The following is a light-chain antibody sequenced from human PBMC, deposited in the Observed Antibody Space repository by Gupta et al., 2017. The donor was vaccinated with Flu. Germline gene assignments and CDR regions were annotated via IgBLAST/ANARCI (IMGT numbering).Light chain of an antibody. V-gene: IGLV1-44*01. CDR3: AAWDDSLNGHYV. J-gene: IGLJ1*01. CDR1: SSNIGSNA. CDR2: GSN. Sequence: QSVLAQPPSASGTPGQRVTITCSGSSSNIGSNAVNWYQQVPGTSPKLLIYGSNQRPSGVPDRFAGSKSGTSASLAIRGLQSEDEADYYCAAWDDSLNGHYVFGTGTEVTVL.